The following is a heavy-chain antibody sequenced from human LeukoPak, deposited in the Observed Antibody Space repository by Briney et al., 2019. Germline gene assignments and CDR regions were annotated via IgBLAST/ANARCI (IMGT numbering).Heavy chain of an antibody. CDR2: ISGSGGST. CDR3: AKGPGKVFGVVTHFDY. J-gene: IGHJ4*02. V-gene: IGHV3-23*01. Sequence: GGSLKLSCAASGFTFSSYAMSWVRQAPGKGLEWVSAISGSGGSTYYADSVKGRFTISRDNSKNTLYLQMNSLRAEDTAVYYCAKGPGKVFGVVTHFDYWGQGTLVTVSS. CDR1: GFTFSSYA. D-gene: IGHD3-3*01.